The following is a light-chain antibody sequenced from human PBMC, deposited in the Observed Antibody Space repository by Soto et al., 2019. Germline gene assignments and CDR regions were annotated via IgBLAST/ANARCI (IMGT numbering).Light chain of an antibody. J-gene: IGLJ3*02. CDR3: SSYTSSSTPLV. V-gene: IGLV2-14*01. CDR2: DVS. CDR1: SSDVGGYNY. Sequence: QSVLTQPASVSGSPGQSITISCTGTSSDVGGYNYVSWYQQHPGKAPKLMIYDVSNRPSGVSNRFSGSKSGNTASLTISGLQAEDEDDYYCSSYTSSSTPLVFGGRTKLTVL.